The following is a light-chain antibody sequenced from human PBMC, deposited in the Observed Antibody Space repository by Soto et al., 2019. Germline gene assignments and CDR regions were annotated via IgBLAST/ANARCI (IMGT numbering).Light chain of an antibody. CDR3: TSYTPSRIWV. V-gene: IGLV2-14*01. J-gene: IGLJ3*02. Sequence: QSALTQPASVSVYPGQSITISCTGSSGDVGHYNYVSWYQQHPGKAPKLMIYEVSNRPSGVSNRFSGSKSGNTASLIISGLQAEDEADYYCTSYTPSRIWVFGGGTQLTVL. CDR2: EVS. CDR1: SGDVGHYNY.